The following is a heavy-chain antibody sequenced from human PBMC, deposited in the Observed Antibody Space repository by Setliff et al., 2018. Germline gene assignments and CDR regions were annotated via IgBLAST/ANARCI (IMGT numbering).Heavy chain of an antibody. CDR3: ASGHRYGYLFEY. CDR1: GFTFDDYV. D-gene: IGHD5-18*01. J-gene: IGHJ4*02. CDR2: INRNGGRI. Sequence: GESLKISCAASGFTFDDYVMSWVRQAPGKGLEWVSDINRNGGRIGYADPMKGRFTISRDNAKNSLYLQMNSLGAEDTALYYCASGHRYGYLFEYWGQGTLVTVSS. V-gene: IGHV3-20*04.